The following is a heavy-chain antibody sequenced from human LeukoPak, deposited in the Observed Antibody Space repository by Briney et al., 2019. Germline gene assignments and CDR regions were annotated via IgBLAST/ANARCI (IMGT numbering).Heavy chain of an antibody. CDR1: GGSISNYY. J-gene: IGHJ2*01. V-gene: IGHV4-59*08. Sequence: SETLSLTCTVSGGSISNYYWSWVRQPPGKGLEWIGYIYYSGSTTYNPSLKSRVTISVDTSKNQFSLKLSSVTSADTAVYYCARRTYFDLWGRGTLVTVSS. CDR3: ARRTYFDL. CDR2: IYYSGST.